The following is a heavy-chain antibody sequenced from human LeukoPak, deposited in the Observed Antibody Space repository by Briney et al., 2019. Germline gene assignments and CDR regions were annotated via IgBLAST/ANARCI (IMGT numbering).Heavy chain of an antibody. D-gene: IGHD2-2*01. CDR2: ISAYNGNS. V-gene: IGHV1-18*01. CDR3: ARDHPRYCSSTSCYPIDY. J-gene: IGHJ4*02. Sequence: ASVKVSCKASGYTFTSYGISWVRQAPGQGLEWMGWISAYNGNSNYAQKLQGRVTMTTDTSTSTAYMELRSLRSDDTAVYYCARDHPRYCSSTSCYPIDYWGQGTLVTVSS. CDR1: GYTFTSYG.